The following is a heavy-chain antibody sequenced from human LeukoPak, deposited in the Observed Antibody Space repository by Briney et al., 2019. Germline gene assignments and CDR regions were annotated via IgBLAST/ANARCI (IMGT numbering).Heavy chain of an antibody. CDR3: ARVQPHYYDSSGYPPDY. CDR1: GFTFSDYY. V-gene: IGHV3-11*01. J-gene: IGHJ4*02. D-gene: IGHD3-22*01. CDR2: ISSSGSTI. Sequence: GGSLGLSCAASGFTFSDYYMSWIRQAPGKGLEWVSYISSSGSTIYYADSVKGRFTISRDNAKNSLYLQMNSLRAEDTAVYYCARVQPHYYDSSGYPPDYWGQGTLVTASS.